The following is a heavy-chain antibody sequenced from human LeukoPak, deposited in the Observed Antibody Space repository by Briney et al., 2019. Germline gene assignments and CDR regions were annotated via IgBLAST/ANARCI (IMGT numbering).Heavy chain of an antibody. J-gene: IGHJ5*02. D-gene: IGHD6-6*01. CDR2: IYFSGST. CDR1: GGSIRSSSYY. Sequence: SETLSPTCTVPGGSIRSSSYYWGGIRQPPGKGLGGVGSIYFSGSTYYNPSLKSRVTISVDTSKNQFSLKLSSVTAADTAVYYCARHPRLGWGSSPKNWFDPWGQGTLVTVSS. CDR3: ARHPRLGWGSSPKNWFDP. V-gene: IGHV4-39*01.